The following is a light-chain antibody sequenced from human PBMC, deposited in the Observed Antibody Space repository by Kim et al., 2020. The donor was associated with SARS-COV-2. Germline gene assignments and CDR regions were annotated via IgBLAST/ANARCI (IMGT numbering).Light chain of an antibody. V-gene: IGLV1-51*01. Sequence: PGQKVTISCSGSSSNIGNSYVSWYHQLPGTAPKLLIYDNNKRPSGIPDRFSGSKSGTSASLGITGLQTGDEADYFCGTWDSSLGIVFGTGTKVTVL. CDR3: GTWDSSLGIV. CDR1: SSNIGNSY. J-gene: IGLJ1*01. CDR2: DNN.